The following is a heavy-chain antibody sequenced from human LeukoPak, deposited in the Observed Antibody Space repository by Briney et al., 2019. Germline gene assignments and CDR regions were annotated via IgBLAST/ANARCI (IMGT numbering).Heavy chain of an antibody. CDR3: TKEYSSSWYNYYGMDV. Sequence: VGSLRLSCAASGFTFNIYAMNWVRQTPGKGLDWVSSISGSGGTTYYADSVKGRFTISRDNSKNTLYLQMNSLRAEDTAVYYCTKEYSSSWYNYYGMDVWGQGTAVTVSS. V-gene: IGHV3-23*01. CDR2: ISGSGGTT. J-gene: IGHJ6*02. D-gene: IGHD6-13*01. CDR1: GFTFNIYA.